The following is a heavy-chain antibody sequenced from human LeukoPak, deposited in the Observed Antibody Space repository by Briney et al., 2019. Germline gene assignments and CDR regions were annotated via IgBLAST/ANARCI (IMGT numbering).Heavy chain of an antibody. D-gene: IGHD1-26*01. CDR2: IIPIFGSP. CDR3: ARGEIHIPIYY. CDR1: GGSFSNYA. V-gene: IGHV1-69*05. J-gene: IGHJ4*02. Sequence: GASVKVSCKASGGSFSNYAISWVRQAPGHGLEWMGGIIPIFGSPTYAQKFQGRVTITTDESTTTAYMELSSLRSDDTAVFFCARGEIHIPIYYWGQGTLVTVSS.